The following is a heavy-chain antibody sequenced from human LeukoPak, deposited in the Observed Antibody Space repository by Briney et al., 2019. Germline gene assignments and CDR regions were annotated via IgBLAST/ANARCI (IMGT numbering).Heavy chain of an antibody. CDR2: IYYSGST. J-gene: IGHJ4*02. V-gene: IGHV4-59*08. CDR3: ARRYSSGSLDY. D-gene: IGHD6-19*01. Sequence: SETLSLTCTVYGGSISSYYWSWIRQPPGKGLEWIGYIYYSGSTNYNPSLKSRVTISVDTSKNQFSLKLSSVTAADTAVYYCARRYSSGSLDYWGQGTLVTVSS. CDR1: GGSISSYY.